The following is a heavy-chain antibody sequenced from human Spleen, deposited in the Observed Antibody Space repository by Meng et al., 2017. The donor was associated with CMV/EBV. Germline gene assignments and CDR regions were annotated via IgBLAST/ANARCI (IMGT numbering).Heavy chain of an antibody. CDR3: AKDLRDILVMGPSMS. D-gene: IGHD2-15*01. CDR1: GFPFNNSA. CDR2: VRGSGGST. V-gene: IGHV3-23*01. J-gene: IGHJ5*02. Sequence: GGSLRLSCAASGFPFNNSAMIWVRQAPGKGLEWVSTVRGSGGSTYYADSVKGRFTISRDNSKNTLYLQMQSLRAEDTAVYYCAKDLRDILVMGPSMSWGQGTLVTVSS.